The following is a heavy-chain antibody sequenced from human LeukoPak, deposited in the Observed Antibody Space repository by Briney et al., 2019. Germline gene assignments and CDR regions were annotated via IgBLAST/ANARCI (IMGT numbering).Heavy chain of an antibody. V-gene: IGHV1-2*02. J-gene: IGHJ3*02. CDR3: ARGDPGVVVPAAIPVFAFDI. Sequence: ASVKVSCKASGYTFTGYYMHWVRQAPGQGLEWMGWINPNSGGTNYAQKFQGRVTMTRDTSISTAYMELSRLRSDDTAVYYYARGDPGVVVPAAIPVFAFDIWGQGTMVTVSS. CDR2: INPNSGGT. CDR1: GYTFTGYY. D-gene: IGHD2-2*01.